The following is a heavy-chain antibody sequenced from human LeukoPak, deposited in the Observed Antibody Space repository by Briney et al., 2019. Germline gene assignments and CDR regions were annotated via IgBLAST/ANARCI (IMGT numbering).Heavy chain of an antibody. CDR2: ISPSGDT. CDR1: GGSISSYY. CDR3: ARGTYYDSSGEDAFDI. Sequence: SETLSLTCTVSGGSISSYYWSWIRQSAGQGLEWIGRISPSGDTNYNPSLKSRVAVSVDTSKNQFSLTLMSLTAADTAVYYCARGTYYDSSGEDAFDIWGQGTMVTVSS. J-gene: IGHJ3*02. V-gene: IGHV4-4*07. D-gene: IGHD3-22*01.